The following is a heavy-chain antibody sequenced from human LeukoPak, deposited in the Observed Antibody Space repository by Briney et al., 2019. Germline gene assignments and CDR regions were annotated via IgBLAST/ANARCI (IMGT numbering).Heavy chain of an antibody. J-gene: IGHJ4*02. V-gene: IGHV3-21*01. D-gene: IGHD5-24*01. CDR1: GFPFTSYS. Sequence: PGGSLRPSCAAPGFPFTSYSMNWVRQAPGKGLEWVSSISSSSTYIYYADSVKGRFTISRDNAKNSLYLQMNSLRAEDTAVYYCARVDGFQFDYWGQGTLVTVSS. CDR2: ISSSSTYI. CDR3: ARVDGFQFDY.